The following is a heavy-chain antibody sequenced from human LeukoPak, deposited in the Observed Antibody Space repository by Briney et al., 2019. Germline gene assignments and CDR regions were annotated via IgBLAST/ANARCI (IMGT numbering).Heavy chain of an antibody. CDR1: DDSISDYY. CDR3: AREYYYDSSGYYDY. Sequence: SETLSLTCTVSDDSISDYYRGWIRQPPGKGLEWIGYIHNSGTSTYNLSLKSRVTISVDTSKNQFSLKLSSVTAADTAVYYCAREYYYDSSGYYDYWGQGTLVTVSS. V-gene: IGHV4-4*08. J-gene: IGHJ4*02. D-gene: IGHD3-22*01. CDR2: IHNSGTS.